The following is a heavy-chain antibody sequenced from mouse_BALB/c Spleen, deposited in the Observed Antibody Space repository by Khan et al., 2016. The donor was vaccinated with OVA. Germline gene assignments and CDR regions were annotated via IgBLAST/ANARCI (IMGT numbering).Heavy chain of an antibody. D-gene: IGHD2-5*01. J-gene: IGHJ4*01. V-gene: IGHV9-4*02. Sequence: LVESGPELKKPGETVRISCKASGYTFTTAGIQWVQQMPGKGLKWIGWINTHSGVPKYAEDFKGRFVFSLEISVNTAYLQITNLKNEDRATSNCAKGEAAYYRNGGSAMEYWGQGTSVTVSS. CDR1: GYTFTTAG. CDR3: AKGEAAYYRNGGSAMEY. CDR2: INTHSGVP.